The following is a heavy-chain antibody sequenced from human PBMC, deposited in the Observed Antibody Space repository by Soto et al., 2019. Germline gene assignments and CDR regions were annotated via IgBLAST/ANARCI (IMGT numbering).Heavy chain of an antibody. V-gene: IGHV4-4*07. D-gene: IGHD6-6*01. CDR1: GGSMNAYY. J-gene: IGHJ6*02. CDR2: IFTSGNT. CDR3: ASGRLVSRYYGLDV. Sequence: PSETLSLPCTASGGSMNAYYWSWIRQPARKGLQWIGRIFTSGNTNYNPSLRSRLTMTVDTSTNQVSLRLTSVTAADTAVYYCASGRLVSRYYGLDVWGQGTTVTVSS.